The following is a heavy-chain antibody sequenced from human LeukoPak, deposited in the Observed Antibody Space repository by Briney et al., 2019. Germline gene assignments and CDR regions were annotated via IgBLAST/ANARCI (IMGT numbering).Heavy chain of an antibody. CDR2: MTGSGDNT. CDR3: AIYSGTARSHDY. CDR1: GFPFSNYA. V-gene: IGHV3-23*01. D-gene: IGHD5-12*01. J-gene: IGHJ4*02. Sequence: PGESLRLSRAASGFPFSNYAMSWVRQAPGKGLEWVSLMTGSGDNTYYADSVKGRFTISRDNSKNTLYLQMDSLTAEDTAIYYCAIYSGTARSHDYWGQGTLVTVSS.